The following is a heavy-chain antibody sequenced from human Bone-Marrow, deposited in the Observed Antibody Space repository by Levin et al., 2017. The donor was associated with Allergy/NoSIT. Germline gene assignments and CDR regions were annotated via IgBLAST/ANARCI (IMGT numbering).Heavy chain of an antibody. Sequence: PSASVKVSCKASGYTFTGYYMHWVRQAPGQGLEWMGRINPNSGGTNYAQKFQGRVTMTRDTSISTAYMELSRLRSDDTAVYYCARDRSTSFCPNTCAPLDYWGQGTLVTVSS. J-gene: IGHJ4*02. D-gene: IGHD2-2*01. CDR1: GYTFTGYY. CDR2: INPNSGGT. CDR3: ARDRSTSFCPNTCAPLDY. V-gene: IGHV1-2*06.